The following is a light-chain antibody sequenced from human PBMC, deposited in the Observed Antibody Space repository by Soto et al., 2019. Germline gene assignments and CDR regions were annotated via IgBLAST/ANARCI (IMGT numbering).Light chain of an antibody. Sequence: SLLTQPPSASGSPGQSVTLSYPGTSTDVGGYKYVSWYQQHPGKAPKLMIYEVSKRPSGVPDRFSGSKSGNTASLTVSGLRAEDEADYYCSSYAGSNNYVFGSGTKVTVL. V-gene: IGLV2-8*01. CDR3: SSYAGSNNYV. CDR2: EVS. CDR1: STDVGGYKY. J-gene: IGLJ1*01.